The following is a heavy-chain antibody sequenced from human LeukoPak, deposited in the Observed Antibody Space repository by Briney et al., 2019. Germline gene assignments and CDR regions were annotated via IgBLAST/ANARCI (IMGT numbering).Heavy chain of an antibody. CDR3: ARDFCSGGSCYPDY. J-gene: IGHJ4*02. CDR2: ISSSSSYI. V-gene: IGHV3-21*01. Sequence: SGGSLRLSCAASGFTFSSYSMNWVRQAPGKGLEWVSSISSSSSYIYYADSVKGRFTISRDNAKNSLYLQMNSLRAEDTAVYYCARDFCSGGSCYPDYWGQGTLVTVSS. CDR1: GFTFSSYS. D-gene: IGHD2-15*01.